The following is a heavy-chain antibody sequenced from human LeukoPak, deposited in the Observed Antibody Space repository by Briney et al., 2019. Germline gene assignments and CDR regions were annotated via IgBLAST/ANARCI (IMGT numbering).Heavy chain of an antibody. D-gene: IGHD5-18*01. CDR3: ARDGRGYDYFDY. CDR1: GGSISSGSYY. Sequence: SETLSLTCTVSGGSISSGSYYWSWIRQPAGKGLEWIGRIYTSGSTNYNPSLKSRVTISVDTSKNQFSLKLSSVTAADTAVYYCARDGRGYDYFDYWGQGTLVTVSS. J-gene: IGHJ4*02. V-gene: IGHV4-61*02. CDR2: IYTSGST.